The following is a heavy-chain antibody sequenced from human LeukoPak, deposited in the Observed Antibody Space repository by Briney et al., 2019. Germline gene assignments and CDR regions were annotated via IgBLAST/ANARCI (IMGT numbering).Heavy chain of an antibody. J-gene: IGHJ4*02. Sequence: SWVRQPPGKGLEWVSSISSSSSYIYYADSVKGRFTISRDNAKNSLYLQMNSLRAEDTAVYYCARDGAIFGGRRGQGTLVTVSS. D-gene: IGHD3-3*01. V-gene: IGHV3-21*01. CDR2: ISSSSSYI. CDR3: ARDGAIFGGR.